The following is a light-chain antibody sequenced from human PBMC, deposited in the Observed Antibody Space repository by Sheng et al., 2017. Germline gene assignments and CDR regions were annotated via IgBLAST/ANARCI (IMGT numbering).Light chain of an antibody. CDR3: QQSYSTPWT. CDR1: QSVSRN. V-gene: IGKV3-15*01. Sequence: EIVMTQSPATLSVSPGERATLSCRASQSVSRNLAWYQQKPGQAPRLLMYVASTRATGIPARFSGSGSGTEFTLTISSLQPEDFATYYCQQSYSTPWTFGQGTKVEIK. CDR2: VAS. J-gene: IGKJ1*01.